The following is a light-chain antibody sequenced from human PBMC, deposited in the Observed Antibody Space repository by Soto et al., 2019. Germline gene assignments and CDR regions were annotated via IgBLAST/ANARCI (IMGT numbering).Light chain of an antibody. CDR2: DAS. V-gene: IGKV3D-15*01. CDR1: QSVSSY. Sequence: EIVMTQSPATLSVSRGERATLXXRASQSVSSYLAWYQQKPGQAPRXLIYDASNRATGIPARFSGSGSGTEFTLTISSLQPDDFATYYCQHYNTYSLTFGGGTKVDIK. CDR3: QHYNTYSLT. J-gene: IGKJ4*01.